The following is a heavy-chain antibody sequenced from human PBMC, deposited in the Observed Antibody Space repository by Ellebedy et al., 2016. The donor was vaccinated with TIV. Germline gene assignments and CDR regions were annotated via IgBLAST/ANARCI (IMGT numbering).Heavy chain of an antibody. CDR3: AREIFLWSLGNYYYGMDV. CDR1: GFAFSSYA. CDR2: IGSSSTTI. D-gene: IGHD3-10*01. J-gene: IGHJ6*02. Sequence: ETLSLTXAASGFAFSSYAMHWVRQAPGKGLAWVSYIGSSSTTIYYADPVKGRFTVSRDNAKNSLYLQLNSLSAEDTAVYYCAREIFLWSLGNYYYGMDVWGHGTTVIVSS. V-gene: IGHV3-48*04.